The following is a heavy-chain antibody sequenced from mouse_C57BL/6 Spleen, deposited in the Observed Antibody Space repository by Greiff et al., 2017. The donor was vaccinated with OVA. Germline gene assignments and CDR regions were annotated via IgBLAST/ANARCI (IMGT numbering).Heavy chain of an antibody. D-gene: IGHD4-1*01. V-gene: IGHV1-15*01. Sequence: QVQLQQSGAELVRPGASVTLSCKASGYTFTDYEMHWVKQTPVHGLEWIGAIDPETGGTAYNQKFKGKAILTADKSSSTAYMELRSLTSEDSAVYYCTLNWDNYYDYWGKGTTLTVAS. CDR3: TLNWDNYYDY. J-gene: IGHJ2*01. CDR2: IDPETGGT. CDR1: GYTFTDYE.